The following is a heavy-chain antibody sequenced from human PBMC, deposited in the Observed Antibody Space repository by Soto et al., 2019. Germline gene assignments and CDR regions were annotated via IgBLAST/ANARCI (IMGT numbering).Heavy chain of an antibody. CDR3: AKFRGPCYSYYYMDV. J-gene: IGHJ6*03. D-gene: IGHD3-16*01. V-gene: IGHV3-23*01. CDR2: ISGSGRTT. CDR1: GFTFGTYA. Sequence: EVQLLESGGGLVQPGGTLRLSCAASGFTFGTYAMKWLRQAPGRGLECVSFISGSGRTTYYAESVKGRFTVSRDNSKSTMYLQMNSLRAEDTALYYCAKFRGPCYSYYYMDVWGKGTTVTVSS.